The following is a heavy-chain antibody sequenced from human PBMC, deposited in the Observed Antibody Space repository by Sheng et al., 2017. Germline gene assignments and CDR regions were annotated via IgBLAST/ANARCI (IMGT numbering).Heavy chain of an antibody. CDR3: AREGGSSSNDAFDI. J-gene: IGHJ3*02. CDR2: ISSSGSTI. Sequence: QVRLVESGGDLVKPGGSLRLSCAASGFTFSDYFMNWIRQAPGKGLEWVSYISSSGSTIYYADSVKGRFTISRDNAKNSLYLQMNSLRAEDTAVYYCAREGGSSSNDAFDIWGQGTMVTVSS. CDR1: GFTFSDYF. V-gene: IGHV3-11*04. D-gene: IGHD6-6*01.